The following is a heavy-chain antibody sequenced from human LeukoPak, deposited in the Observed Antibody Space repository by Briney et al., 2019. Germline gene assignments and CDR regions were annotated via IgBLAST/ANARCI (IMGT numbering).Heavy chain of an antibody. D-gene: IGHD6-13*01. CDR1: GFTLSTSW. V-gene: IGHV3-74*01. Sequence: GGSLRLSCAASGFTLSTSWVHWVRQAPGKGLVWVSRISGDGTTTTYADSVKGRFTTSRDNAKNTLFLQMNSLRVDDTAVYYCTRVRSSSWYDYWGQGALVTVSS. J-gene: IGHJ4*02. CDR3: TRVRSSSWYDY. CDR2: ISGDGTTT.